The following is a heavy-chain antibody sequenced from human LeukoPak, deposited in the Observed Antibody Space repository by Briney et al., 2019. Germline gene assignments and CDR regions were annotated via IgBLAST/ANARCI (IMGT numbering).Heavy chain of an antibody. CDR3: ARHSGALGNAPFWGFDP. J-gene: IGHJ5*02. D-gene: IGHD3-16*01. V-gene: IGHV4-59*08. Sequence: SETLSLTCTVSGGSISSYYWSWIRQPPGKGLEWIGYIYYSGSTNYNPSLKSRVTISVDTSKNQFSLKLNSVTAADTAVYYCARHSGALGNAPFWGFDPWGQGTLVTVSS. CDR2: IYYSGST. CDR1: GGSISSYY.